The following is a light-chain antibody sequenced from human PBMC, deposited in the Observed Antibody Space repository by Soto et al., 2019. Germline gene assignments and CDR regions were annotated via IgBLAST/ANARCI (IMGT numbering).Light chain of an antibody. V-gene: IGKV3-15*01. CDR2: GAS. CDR3: QQYNNWST. J-gene: IGKJ1*01. Sequence: EIVMTQSPATLSVSPGERATLSCRASQSVSSNLAWYQQKPGQAPRLLIYGASTRATGIPARFSGSGSGTEFTITISRLQSEDFAVYYCQQYNNWSTFGQGNKVEIK. CDR1: QSVSSN.